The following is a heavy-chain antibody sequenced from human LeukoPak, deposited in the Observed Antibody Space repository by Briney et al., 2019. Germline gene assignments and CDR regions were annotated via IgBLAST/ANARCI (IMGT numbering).Heavy chain of an antibody. Sequence: SETLSLTCAVYGGSFSGYYWSWIRQPPGKGLEWIGEINHSGSTNYNPSLKSRVTISVDTSKNQFSLKLSSVTAADTAVYYCARAIQLWFGAFDYWGQGTLVTVSS. CDR2: INHSGST. J-gene: IGHJ4*02. CDR1: GGSFSGYY. CDR3: ARAIQLWFGAFDY. D-gene: IGHD5-18*01. V-gene: IGHV4-34*01.